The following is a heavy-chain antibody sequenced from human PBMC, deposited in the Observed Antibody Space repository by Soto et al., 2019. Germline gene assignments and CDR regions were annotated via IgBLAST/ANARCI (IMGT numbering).Heavy chain of an antibody. CDR1: GYSISSSNW. D-gene: IGHD5-12*01. CDR2: IYYSGSA. V-gene: IGHV4-28*01. J-gene: IGHJ6*03. Sequence: SETLSLTCAVSGYSISSSNWWGWIRQPPGKGLEWIGYIYYSGSAYYNPSLKSRVTMSVDTSKNQFSLKLSSVTAVDTAVYYCARTLGYSGYVRPLYYYYYMDVRGKGTTVTVSS. CDR3: ARTLGYSGYVRPLYYYYYMDV.